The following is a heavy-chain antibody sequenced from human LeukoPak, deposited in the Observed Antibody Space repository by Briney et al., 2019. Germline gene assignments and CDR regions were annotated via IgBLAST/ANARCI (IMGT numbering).Heavy chain of an antibody. CDR3: AKDSSSGSSYYFHGMEV. Sequence: PGRPLRLSCTASGFNLSSYGVHWVRQAPGKGLEWVAVISYDGSNKYYGDSVKGRFTISRDNSKNTLYLQVNSVRIDDTAVYYCAKDSSSGSSYYFHGMEVWGLGTTVIVSS. CDR2: ISYDGSNK. CDR1: GFNLSSYG. J-gene: IGHJ6*02. D-gene: IGHD3-10*01. V-gene: IGHV3-30*18.